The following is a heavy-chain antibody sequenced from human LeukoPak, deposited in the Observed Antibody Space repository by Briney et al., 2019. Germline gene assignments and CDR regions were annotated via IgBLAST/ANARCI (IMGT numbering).Heavy chain of an antibody. V-gene: IGHV3-72*01. J-gene: IGHJ4*02. CDR1: GFTFSDHY. Sequence: PGGSLRLSCAASGFTFSDHYMDWVRQAPGKRLEWVGRTRNKANSYATEYAASVKGRFTISRDDSKNSLYLQMNSLKTEDTAVYYCARAGYYYGSGSYWVDYWGQGTLVTVSS. CDR3: ARAGYYYGSGSYWVDY. CDR2: TRNKANSYAT. D-gene: IGHD3-10*01.